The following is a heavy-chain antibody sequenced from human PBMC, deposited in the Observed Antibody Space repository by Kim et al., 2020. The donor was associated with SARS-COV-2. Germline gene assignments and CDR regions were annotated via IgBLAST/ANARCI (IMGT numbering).Heavy chain of an antibody. CDR3: ARDPVYCSGGRCYSSYFDY. V-gene: IGHV3-21*01. CDR2: ISSSSSYI. Sequence: GGSLRLSCAASGFTFSSYSMNWVRQAPGKGLEWVSSISSSSSYIYYADSVKGRFTISRDNAKNSLYLQMNSLRAEDTAVYYCARDPVYCSGGRCYSSYFDYWGQGTLFTVSS. CDR1: GFTFSSYS. J-gene: IGHJ4*02. D-gene: IGHD2-15*01.